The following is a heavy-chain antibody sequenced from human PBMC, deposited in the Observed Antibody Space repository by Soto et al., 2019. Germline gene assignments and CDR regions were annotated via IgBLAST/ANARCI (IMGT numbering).Heavy chain of an antibody. CDR3: TRDSLPYYYGSGSYFFDY. V-gene: IGHV3-49*03. J-gene: IGHJ4*02. Sequence: GGSLRLPCTASGFTFGDYAMSWFCQTPGKGLEWVAFISSKTYGGTTEYAASVKGRFTISRVDSKSIAYLQMNSLKTEDTAVYYCTRDSLPYYYGSGSYFFDYWGQGTLGTASS. D-gene: IGHD3-10*01. CDR2: ISSKTYGGTT. CDR1: GFTFGDYA.